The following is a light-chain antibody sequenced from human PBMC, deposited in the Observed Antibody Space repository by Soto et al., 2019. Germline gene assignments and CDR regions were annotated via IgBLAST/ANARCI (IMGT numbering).Light chain of an antibody. CDR1: QSVSSDF. V-gene: IGKV3-20*01. CDR2: GAS. Sequence: EIVLTQSPGTLSLSPGERATLSCRASQSVSSDFLAWYQEKPGQAPRLLIYGASNRATGIPDRFSGSGSGTDFTLTISRLEPEDFAVYFCQQYDGLPWTFGQGTKVAIK. CDR3: QQYDGLPWT. J-gene: IGKJ1*01.